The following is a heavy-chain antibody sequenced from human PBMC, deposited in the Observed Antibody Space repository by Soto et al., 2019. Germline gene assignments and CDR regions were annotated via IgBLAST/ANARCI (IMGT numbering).Heavy chain of an antibody. Sequence: SETLSLTCTVSGGSISSYYWSWIRQPPGKGLEWIGYIYYSGSTNYNPSLKSRVTISVDTSKNQFSLKLSSVTAADTAVYYCARLGPQGYCSGGSCFPFYYFDYWGQGTLVTVSS. D-gene: IGHD2-15*01. CDR3: ARLGPQGYCSGGSCFPFYYFDY. J-gene: IGHJ4*02. CDR2: IYYSGST. CDR1: GGSISSYY. V-gene: IGHV4-59*08.